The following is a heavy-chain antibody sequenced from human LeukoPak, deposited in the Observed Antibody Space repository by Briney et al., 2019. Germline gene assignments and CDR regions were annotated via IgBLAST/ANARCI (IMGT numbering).Heavy chain of an antibody. CDR1: GFTFSSYW. CDR2: ISSSGSTI. V-gene: IGHV3-48*01. CDR3: AKEGDRPPSYYYYMDV. J-gene: IGHJ6*03. Sequence: PGGSLRLSCAASGFTFSSYWMHWVRQAPGKGLEWVSYISSSGSTIYYADSVKGRFTISRDNSKNTLYLQMNSLRAEDTAVYYCAKEGDRPPSYYYYMDVWGKGTTVTISS. D-gene: IGHD2-15*01.